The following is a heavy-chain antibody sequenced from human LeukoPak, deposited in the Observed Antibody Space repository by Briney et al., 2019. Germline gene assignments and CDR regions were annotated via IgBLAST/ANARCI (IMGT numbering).Heavy chain of an antibody. D-gene: IGHD3-22*01. Sequence: GRSLRLSCAASGFTLDDYAMHWVRQAPGKGLEWVSGISWNSGSIGYADSVKGRFTISRDNAKNSLYLQMNSLRAEDTALYYCAKGKNYYDSSGYYGWGQGTLVTVSS. CDR3: AKGKNYYDSSGYYG. J-gene: IGHJ4*02. V-gene: IGHV3-9*01. CDR1: GFTLDDYA. CDR2: ISWNSGSI.